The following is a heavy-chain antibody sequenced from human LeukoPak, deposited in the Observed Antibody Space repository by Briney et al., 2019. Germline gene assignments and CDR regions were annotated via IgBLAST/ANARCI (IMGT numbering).Heavy chain of an antibody. CDR3: ARDPRGATPPYGMDV. V-gene: IGHV1-69*13. CDR2: IIPIFGTA. CDR1: GGTFSSYA. Sequence: VASVKVSCKASGGTFSSYAISWVRQAPGQGLEWMGGIIPIFGTANYAQKFQGRVTITADESTSTAYMELSSPRSEDTAVYYCARDPRGATPPYGMDVWGQGTTVTVSS. J-gene: IGHJ6*02. D-gene: IGHD2-15*01.